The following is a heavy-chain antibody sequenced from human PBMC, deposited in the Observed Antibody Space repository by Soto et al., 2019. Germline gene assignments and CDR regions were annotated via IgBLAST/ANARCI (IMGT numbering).Heavy chain of an antibody. CDR1: GFTFTSYA. V-gene: IGHV3-23*01. J-gene: IGHJ4*02. CDR2: ISGSGDKT. Sequence: GGSLRLSCAASGFTFTSYAMSWVRLTPGKGLEWVSAISGSGDKTYYADSVEGRFTISRDNSKDTHYLQMSSLRAEDTAIYYCATMRGFFEFWGQGPLVTVYS. CDR3: ATMRGFFEF.